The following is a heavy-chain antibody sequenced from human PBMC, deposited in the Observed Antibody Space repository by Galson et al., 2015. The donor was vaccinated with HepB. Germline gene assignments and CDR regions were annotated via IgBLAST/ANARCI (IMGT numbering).Heavy chain of an antibody. J-gene: IGHJ4*02. D-gene: IGHD5-18*01. CDR3: AKGRGYSYGPLGFYFDY. CDR1: GFTFSSYG. V-gene: IGHV3-30*18. Sequence: SLRLSCAASGFTFSSYGMHWVRQAPGKGLERVAGISYDGSNKYYADSVKGRFTISRDNSKNTLYLQMTILRAEDTSVYYCAKGRGYSYGPLGFYFDYWGQGTLVTLSS. CDR2: ISYDGSNK.